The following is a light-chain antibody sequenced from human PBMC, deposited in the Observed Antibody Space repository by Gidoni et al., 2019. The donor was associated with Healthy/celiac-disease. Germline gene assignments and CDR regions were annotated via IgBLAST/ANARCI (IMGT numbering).Light chain of an antibody. J-gene: IGLJ3*02. CDR3: QVWDSSSDSWV. CDR2: DDS. Sequence: SYVLTQPPSVPVAPGKTARITCGGNNIGSKSVHWYQQKPGQAPVLVVYDDSDRPSGIPERFSGSNSGNTATLTISRVEAGDEADYYCQVWDSSSDSWVFGGGTKLTVL. V-gene: IGLV3-21*03. CDR1: NIGSKS.